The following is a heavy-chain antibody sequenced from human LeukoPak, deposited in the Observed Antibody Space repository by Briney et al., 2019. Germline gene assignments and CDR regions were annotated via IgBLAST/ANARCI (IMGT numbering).Heavy chain of an antibody. CDR1: GLTLSIYT. CDR2: ICDSGCST. CDR3: ARDAALLVAANIRSGF. D-gene: IGHD2-15*01. V-gene: IGHV3-23*01. Sequence: PSGGSLRLFCAASGLTLSIYTMSWARQAPGEGVECVSVICDSGCSTYYADSVEGLFTISRDNSKNTLYLQMNSLRVEDTAVYYCARDAALLVAANIRSGFWGQGTLVTVS. J-gene: IGHJ4*02.